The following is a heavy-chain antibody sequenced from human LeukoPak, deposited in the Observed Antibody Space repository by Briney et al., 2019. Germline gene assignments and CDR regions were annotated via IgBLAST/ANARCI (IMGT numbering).Heavy chain of an antibody. CDR1: GYTFTGYY. CDR3: ARWVYSSSQPYLDY. Sequence: ASVKVSCKASGYTFTGYYMHWVRQAPGQGLEWMGWINPNSGGTNYAQKFQGRVTMTKDTSISTAYMELSRLRSDDTAVYYCARWVYSSSQPYLDYWGQGTLVTVSS. D-gene: IGHD6-6*01. CDR2: INPNSGGT. V-gene: IGHV1-2*02. J-gene: IGHJ4*02.